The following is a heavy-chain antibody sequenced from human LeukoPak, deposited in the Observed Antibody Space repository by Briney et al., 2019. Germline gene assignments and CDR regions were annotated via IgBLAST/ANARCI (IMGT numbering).Heavy chain of an antibody. V-gene: IGHV4-59*05. CDR2: IYYSGST. CDR3: ASIRAMATILS. J-gene: IGHJ5*02. Sequence: KSGGSLRLSCAASGFTVSSNYMSWVRQAPGKGLEWIGSIYYSGSTYYNPSLKSRVTISVDTSKNQFSLKLSSVTAADTAVYYCASIRAMATILSWGQGTLVTVSS. D-gene: IGHD5-24*01. CDR1: GFTVSSNY.